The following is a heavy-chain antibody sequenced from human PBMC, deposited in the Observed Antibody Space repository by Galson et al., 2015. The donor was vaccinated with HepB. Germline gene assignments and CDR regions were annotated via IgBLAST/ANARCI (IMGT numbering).Heavy chain of an antibody. Sequence: SVKVSCKASGYNVTGYYIHWVRQAPGQGPEWMGRINSNRGETNYAQKFQGRVTVTRDTSISTAYMELSRQGSDDTAVYYCARSGITMVRGERRCWFDPWGQGTLVTVSS. CDR3: ARSGITMVRGERRCWFDP. CDR2: INSNRGET. CDR1: GYNVTGYY. V-gene: IGHV1-2*06. D-gene: IGHD3-10*01. J-gene: IGHJ5*02.